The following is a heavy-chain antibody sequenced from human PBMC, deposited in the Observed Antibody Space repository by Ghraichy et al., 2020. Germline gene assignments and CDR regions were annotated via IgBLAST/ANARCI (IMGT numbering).Heavy chain of an antibody. J-gene: IGHJ4*02. CDR2: ISYDGGNY. Sequence: GGSLRLSCEASEFTFSSFAMNWVRQAPGKGLEGVAIISYDGGNYHYADSVKGRFSISRDNSNTTLYLQMNSLRAEDTAVYYCARRYSYTYNYFDYWGQGTLVTVSS. V-gene: IGHV3-30*03. D-gene: IGHD5-18*01. CDR1: EFTFSSFA. CDR3: ARRYSYTYNYFDY.